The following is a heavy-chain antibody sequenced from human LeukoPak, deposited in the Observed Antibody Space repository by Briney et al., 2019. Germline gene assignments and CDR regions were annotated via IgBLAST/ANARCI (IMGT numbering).Heavy chain of an antibody. J-gene: IGHJ4*02. D-gene: IGHD2-2*01. Sequence: PGGSLRPSCAASGFTFSSYSMNWVRQAPGKGLEWVSYISSSSSTIYYADSVKGRFTISRDNAKNSLYLQMNSLRAEDTAVYYCARGEQLLEFDYWGQGTLVTVSS. CDR2: ISSSSSTI. CDR1: GFTFSSYS. CDR3: ARGEQLLEFDY. V-gene: IGHV3-48*01.